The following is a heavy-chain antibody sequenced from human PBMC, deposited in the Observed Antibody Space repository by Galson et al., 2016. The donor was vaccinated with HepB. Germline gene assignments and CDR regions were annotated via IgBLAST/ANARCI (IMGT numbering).Heavy chain of an antibody. CDR2: INPHNGGT. J-gene: IGHJ6*02. CDR3: ARDQDYNDFIYYGMDV. Sequence: VKVSCKASGFSFSERSVYWMRQAPGQGLQLMGRINPHNGGTNSAGKFKGRLTITRDTSITTVYMELSRLTSDDTAVYYCARDQDYNDFIYYGMDVWGQGTTVTVSS. CDR1: GFSFSERS. D-gene: IGHD4-17*01. V-gene: IGHV1-2*06.